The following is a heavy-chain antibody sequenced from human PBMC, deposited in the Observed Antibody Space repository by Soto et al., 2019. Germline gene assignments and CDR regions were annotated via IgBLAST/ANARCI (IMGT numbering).Heavy chain of an antibody. CDR2: FIPVFTTA. J-gene: IGHJ3*02. Sequence: QVQLVQSGAEVKKPGSSVKVSCKASGGSFSTYGISWVRQAPGQGLEWMGGFIPVFTTAKYAQKFQGRVSITADESTYTAYMEVSSLRSEDTAVYFCARDGVDVSRTTVRHGALDIWGQGTVVNVSS. V-gene: IGHV1-69*01. CDR3: ARDGVDVSRTTVRHGALDI. CDR1: GGSFSTYG. D-gene: IGHD4-17*01.